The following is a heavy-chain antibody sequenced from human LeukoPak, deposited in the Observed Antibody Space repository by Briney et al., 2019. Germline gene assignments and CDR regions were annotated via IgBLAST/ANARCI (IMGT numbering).Heavy chain of an antibody. J-gene: IGHJ4*02. CDR3: ARGGVDYYGSGSYYKRKYYFDY. D-gene: IGHD3-10*01. CDR1: GGSFSGCY. CDR2: INHSGST. V-gene: IGHV4-34*01. Sequence: SETLSLTCAVYGGSFSGCYWSWIRQPPGKGLEWIGEINHSGSTNYNPSLKSRVTISVDTSKNQFSLKLSSVTAADTAVYYCARGGVDYYGSGSYYKRKYYFDYWGQGTLVTVSS.